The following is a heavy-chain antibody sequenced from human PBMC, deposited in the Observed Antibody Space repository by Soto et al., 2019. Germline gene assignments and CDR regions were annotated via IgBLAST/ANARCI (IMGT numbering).Heavy chain of an antibody. CDR2: IYHSGGT. J-gene: IGHJ4*02. D-gene: IGHD5-12*01. CDR3: AKLDGYNSFDN. V-gene: IGHV4-30-2*01. CDR1: GDSISSGGYY. Sequence: QLQLQESGSGLVKPSQTLSLTCAVSGDSISSGGYYWSWIRQPPGKGLEWIGYIYHSGGTYYNPTLKSGVTLSLDRSKNQFSMKLSSVTAAYTAVYYCAKLDGYNSFDNRGQGTLVTVSS.